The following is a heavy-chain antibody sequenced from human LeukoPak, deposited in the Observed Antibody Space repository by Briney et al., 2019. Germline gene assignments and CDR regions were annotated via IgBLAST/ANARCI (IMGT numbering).Heavy chain of an antibody. D-gene: IGHD2-15*01. J-gene: IGHJ4*02. Sequence: GGSLTLSYAASGFTFDDYGMSWVRQAPGKGLEWVSGINWNGGSTGYADSVKGRFTISRDNAKNSLYLQMNSLRAEDTALYYCARSVAASRDYWGQGTLVTVSS. CDR3: ARSVAASRDY. CDR1: GFTFDDYG. V-gene: IGHV3-20*03. CDR2: INWNGGST.